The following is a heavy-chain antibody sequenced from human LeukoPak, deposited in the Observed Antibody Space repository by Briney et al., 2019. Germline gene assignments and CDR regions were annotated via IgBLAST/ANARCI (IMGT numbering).Heavy chain of an antibody. CDR2: INSDGSST. V-gene: IGHV3-74*01. CDR3: ARPVCGGDCYPYDY. D-gene: IGHD2-21*02. J-gene: IGHJ4*02. Sequence: GGSLRLSCAASGFTFSSYWMHCVRQAPGKGLVWVSRINSDGSSTSYADSVKGRFTISRDNAKNTVNLQMSSLRDEDTAVYYCARPVCGGDCYPYDYWGQGSLVTVSS. CDR1: GFTFSSYW.